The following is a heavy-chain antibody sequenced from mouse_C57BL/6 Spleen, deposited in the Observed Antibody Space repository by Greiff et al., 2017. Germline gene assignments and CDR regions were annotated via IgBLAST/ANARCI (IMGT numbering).Heavy chain of an antibody. D-gene: IGHD2-5*01. V-gene: IGHV1-82*01. CDR2: IYPGDGDT. Sequence: QVQLKESGPELVKPGASVKISCKASGYAFSSSWMNWVKQRPGKGLEWIGRIYPGDGDTNYNGKFKGKATLTADKSSSTAYMQLSSLTSEDSAVYFCARGDSNYDYARDYWGQGTSVTVSS. J-gene: IGHJ4*01. CDR1: GYAFSSSW. CDR3: ARGDSNYDYARDY.